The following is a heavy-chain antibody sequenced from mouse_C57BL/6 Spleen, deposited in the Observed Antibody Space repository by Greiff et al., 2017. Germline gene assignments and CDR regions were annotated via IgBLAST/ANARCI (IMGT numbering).Heavy chain of an antibody. CDR3: ARYPVTGTGFAY. J-gene: IGHJ3*01. D-gene: IGHD4-1*01. CDR2: INPSNGGT. Sequence: QVQLKQPGTELVKPGASVKLSCKASGYTFTSYWMHWVKQRPGQGLEWIGNINPSNGGTNYNEKFKSKATLTVDKSSSTAYMQLSSLTSEDSAVYYCARYPVTGTGFAYWGQGTLVTVSA. CDR1: GYTFTSYW. V-gene: IGHV1-53*01.